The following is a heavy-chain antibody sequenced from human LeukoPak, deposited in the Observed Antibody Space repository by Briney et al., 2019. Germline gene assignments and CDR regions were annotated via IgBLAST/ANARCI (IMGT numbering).Heavy chain of an antibody. V-gene: IGHV3-7*01. Sequence: PGGSLRLSCAASRFTFRSSWISWVRQAPGKGLEWVATIDQRGGDKFSVDSVKGRFIISRDNAKNSVYLQMNSLTAEDTAVYYCARSSLGWFDPWGQGTLVTVSS. J-gene: IGHJ5*02. D-gene: IGHD7-27*01. CDR2: IDQRGGDK. CDR1: RFTFRSSW. CDR3: ARSSLGWFDP.